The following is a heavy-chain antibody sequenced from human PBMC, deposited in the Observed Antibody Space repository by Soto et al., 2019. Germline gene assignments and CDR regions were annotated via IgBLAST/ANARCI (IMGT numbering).Heavy chain of an antibody. CDR2: IYYSGST. V-gene: IGHV4-39*01. D-gene: IGHD3-16*02. Sequence: SETLSLTCTVSGGSISSSSYYWGWIRQPPGKGLEWIGSIYYSGSTYYNPSLKSRVTISVDTSKNQFSLKLSSVTAADTAVYYCARENYYDYIWGSYRSPRGWFDPWGQGTLVTVSS. J-gene: IGHJ5*02. CDR3: ARENYYDYIWGSYRSPRGWFDP. CDR1: GGSISSSSYY.